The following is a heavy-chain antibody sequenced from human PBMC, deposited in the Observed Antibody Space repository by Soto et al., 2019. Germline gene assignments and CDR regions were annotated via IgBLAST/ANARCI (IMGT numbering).Heavy chain of an antibody. CDR3: TRDQGGSYDSWFDP. CDR2: ISSGGSYI. D-gene: IGHD1-26*01. CDR1: FTFSMYS. J-gene: IGHJ5*02. Sequence: EVQVVASGGGLVQPGGSLRLSCSFTFSMYSMNWVRQAPGKGLEWVASISSGGSYIKYADSVKGRFTISRDNAKNSVSLQMNSLRVDDTAVYFCTRDQGGSYDSWFDPWGQGTLLTVSS. V-gene: IGHV3-21*01.